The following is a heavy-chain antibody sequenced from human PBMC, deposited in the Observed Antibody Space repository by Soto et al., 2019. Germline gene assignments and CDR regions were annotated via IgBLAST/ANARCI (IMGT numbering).Heavy chain of an antibody. D-gene: IGHD2-8*01. J-gene: IGHJ2*01. CDR2: IYFSGST. CDR1: GGSISSYY. Sequence: SETLSLTCTVSGGSISSYYWSWIRQPPGKGLEWIGYIYFSGSTNYNPSLKSRVTISVDTSKNQFPLKLSSVTAADTAVYYCARGVGLLIGDWYFDLWGRGTLVTVSS. V-gene: IGHV4-59*01. CDR3: ARGVGLLIGDWYFDL.